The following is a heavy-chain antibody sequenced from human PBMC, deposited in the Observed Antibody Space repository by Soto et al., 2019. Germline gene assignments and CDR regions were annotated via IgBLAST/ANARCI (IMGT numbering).Heavy chain of an antibody. J-gene: IGHJ4*02. Sequence: EVQVLESGGGLGQPGGSLRLSCAASGFIFSSYVMSWVRQAPGKGLEWVSAITGSGSGTNYADSVKGRFTISRDNSKNTLYLQINSMRAEDTAVYYCAKARETSGFYRPFDYWGQGTLVTVSS. D-gene: IGHD3-22*01. V-gene: IGHV3-23*01. CDR2: ITGSGSGT. CDR1: GFIFSSYV. CDR3: AKARETSGFYRPFDY.